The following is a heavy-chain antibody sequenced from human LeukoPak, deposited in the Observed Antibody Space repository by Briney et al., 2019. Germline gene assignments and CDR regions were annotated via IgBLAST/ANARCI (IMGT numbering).Heavy chain of an antibody. CDR3: ARVRGIAAQIGY. CDR1: GFTFSTYW. V-gene: IGHV4-34*01. CDR2: INHSGST. Sequence: GSLRLSCAASGFTFSTYWMTWVRQPPGKGLEWIGEINHSGSTNYNPSLKSRVTISVDTSKNQFSLKLSSVTAADTAVYYCARVRGIAAQIGYWGQGTLVTVSS. D-gene: IGHD6-13*01. J-gene: IGHJ4*02.